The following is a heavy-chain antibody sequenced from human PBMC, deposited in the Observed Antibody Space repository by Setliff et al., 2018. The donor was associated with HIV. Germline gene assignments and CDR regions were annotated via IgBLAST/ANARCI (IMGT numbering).Heavy chain of an antibody. V-gene: IGHV1-69*13. CDR3: ARALGISTDSNRFDS. CDR1: TYTSSGYY. CDR2: IIPVFGTA. Sequence: ASVKVSCKSSTYTSSGYYMHWVRQAPGQGLEWMGGIIPVFGTANYAQKFQGRVTITADESTTTVYMELSSLRSEDTAVYYCARALGISTDSNRFDSWGQGTLVTVSS. J-gene: IGHJ4*02. D-gene: IGHD3-22*01.